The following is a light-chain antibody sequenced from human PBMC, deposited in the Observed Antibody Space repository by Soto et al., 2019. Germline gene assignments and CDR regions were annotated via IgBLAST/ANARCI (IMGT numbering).Light chain of an antibody. CDR3: VSYAGSSQPA. CDR1: SSDVGGYNY. Sequence: QSALTQPPSVSGSPGQSVAISCRGTSSDVGGYNYVSWYQQYPGRAPKLMIYDVNKRPSGVPDRFFGSKSGNTASLTVSGLQAEDEADYYCVSYAGSSQPAFGGGTKVTVL. J-gene: IGLJ2*01. V-gene: IGLV2-8*01. CDR2: DVN.